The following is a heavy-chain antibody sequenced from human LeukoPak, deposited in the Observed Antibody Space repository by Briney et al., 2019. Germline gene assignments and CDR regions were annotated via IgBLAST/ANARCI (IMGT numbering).Heavy chain of an antibody. CDR1: GYTFTSYG. V-gene: IGHV1-2*02. D-gene: IGHD4-23*01. CDR3: ARRWHGNYYYYMDV. Sequence: ASVKVSCKASGYTFTSYGISWVRQAPGQGLEWMGWINPNSGGTNYAQKFQGRVTMTRDTSISTAYMDLSRLRSDDTAVYYCARRWHGNYYYYMDVWGKGTTVTVSS. J-gene: IGHJ6*03. CDR2: INPNSGGT.